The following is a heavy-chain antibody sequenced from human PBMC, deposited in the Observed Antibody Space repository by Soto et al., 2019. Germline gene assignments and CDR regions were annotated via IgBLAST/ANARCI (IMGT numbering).Heavy chain of an antibody. CDR2: INHSGST. D-gene: IGHD3-3*01. CDR3: ARGVGKTTGKLPFFWSGYPAPYGMDV. V-gene: IGHV4-34*01. Sequence: SETLSLTCAVYGGSFSGYYWSWIRQPPGKGLEWIGEINHSGSTNYNPSLKSRVTISVDTSKNQFSLKLSSVTAADTAVYYCARGVGKTTGKLPFFWSGYPAPYGMDVWGQGTTVTVSS. J-gene: IGHJ6*02. CDR1: GGSFSGYY.